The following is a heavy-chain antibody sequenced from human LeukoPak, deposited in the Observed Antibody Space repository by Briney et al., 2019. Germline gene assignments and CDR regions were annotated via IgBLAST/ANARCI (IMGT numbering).Heavy chain of an antibody. Sequence: ASVKVSCKASGYTFTSYAMHWVRQAPGQRLEWMGWINAGNGNTKYSQEFQGRVTITRDTSASTAYMELSSLRSEDMAVYYCARGAGVLEWLLFRGEDHYYYMDVWGKGTTVTVSS. CDR2: INAGNGNT. J-gene: IGHJ6*03. CDR3: ARGAGVLEWLLFRGEDHYYYMDV. CDR1: GYTFTSYA. V-gene: IGHV1-3*03. D-gene: IGHD3-3*01.